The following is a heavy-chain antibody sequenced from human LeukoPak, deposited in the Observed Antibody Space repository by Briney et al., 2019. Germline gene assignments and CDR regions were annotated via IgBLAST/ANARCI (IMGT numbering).Heavy chain of an antibody. CDR2: ISGSGGST. V-gene: IGHV3-23*01. Sequence: SGGSPRLSCAASGFTFSSYAMSWVRQAPGKGLEWVSAISGSGGSTYYADSVKGRFTISRDNSKNTLYLQMNSLRAEDTAVYYCAKGGSREFYYYMDVWGKGTTVTVSS. J-gene: IGHJ6*03. CDR3: AKGGSREFYYYMDV. D-gene: IGHD2-15*01. CDR1: GFTFSSYA.